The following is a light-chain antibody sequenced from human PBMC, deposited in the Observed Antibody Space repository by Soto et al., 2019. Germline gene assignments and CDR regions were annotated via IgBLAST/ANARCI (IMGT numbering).Light chain of an antibody. CDR2: KAS. J-gene: IGKJ1*01. CDR3: QHSNSYSAA. V-gene: IGKV1-5*03. CDR1: RSISSW. Sequence: DIQMTQSPSTLSASVGDRVTITCRASRSISSWLAWYQQKPGKAPKLLIYKASTLKSGVPSRFSGSGSGTEFTLTISSLQPDDSAHYYCQHSNSYSAAFGQGTKADMK.